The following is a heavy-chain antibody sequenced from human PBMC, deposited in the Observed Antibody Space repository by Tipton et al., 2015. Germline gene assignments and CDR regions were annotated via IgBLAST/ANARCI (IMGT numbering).Heavy chain of an antibody. CDR1: AYSISSDYY. J-gene: IGHJ4*02. V-gene: IGHV4-38-2*01. Sequence: TLSLTCAVSAYSISSDYYWGWIRQPPGKGLEWIGSISHSGNTYYNPSLKSRATMSRDTSKNQFSLKLTSVTAADTAVYYCACQDYDSLTRDYQTVDYWGQGTLVTVSS. CDR3: ACQDYDSLTRDYQTVDY. CDR2: ISHSGNT. D-gene: IGHD3-9*01.